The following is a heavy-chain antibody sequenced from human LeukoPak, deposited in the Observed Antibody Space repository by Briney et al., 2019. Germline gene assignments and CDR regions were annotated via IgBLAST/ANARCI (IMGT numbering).Heavy chain of an antibody. J-gene: IGHJ5*02. D-gene: IGHD3-10*01. V-gene: IGHV3-33*01. CDR2: IWYDGSDE. CDR1: GFIFSTYG. CDR3: VRDRITMVRGVRNWFDP. Sequence: GGSLRLSSAASGFIFSTYGMHWVRQAPGKGLEWVALIWYDGSDEHYADSVKGRFTIPRDNSRNTLYLQMNSLRVEDTAVYYCVRDRITMVRGVRNWFDPWGQGTLVTVSS.